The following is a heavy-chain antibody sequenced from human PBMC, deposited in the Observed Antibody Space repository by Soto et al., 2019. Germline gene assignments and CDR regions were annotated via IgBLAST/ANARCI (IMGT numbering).Heavy chain of an antibody. CDR3: ARGEYYFNGTIHYRADAFDV. D-gene: IGHD2-8*01. J-gene: IGHJ3*01. CDR2: IIPIFGTA. Sequence: GASVKVSCKASGGTFSSYAISWVRQAPGQGLEWMGGIIPIFGTANYAQKFQGRVTMTRDTATNTVYMEMISLTSEDTAMYYCARGEYYFNGTIHYRADAFDVWGQGTLVTVSS. V-gene: IGHV1-69*05. CDR1: GGTFSSYA.